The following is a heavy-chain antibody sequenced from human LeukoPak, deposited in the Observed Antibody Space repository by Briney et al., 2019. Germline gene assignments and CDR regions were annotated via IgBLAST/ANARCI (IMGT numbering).Heavy chain of an antibody. CDR2: INAGNGNT. Sequence: ASVKVSCKASGYTFTSYAMHWVRQAPGQRLEWMGWINAGNGNTKYSQEFQGRVTITRDTSASTAYMELSSLRSEDMAVYYCARGGAHVDAAMVAFMDVWGKGTTVTVSS. CDR1: GYTFTSYA. V-gene: IGHV1-3*03. D-gene: IGHD5-18*01. J-gene: IGHJ6*04. CDR3: ARGGAHVDAAMVAFMDV.